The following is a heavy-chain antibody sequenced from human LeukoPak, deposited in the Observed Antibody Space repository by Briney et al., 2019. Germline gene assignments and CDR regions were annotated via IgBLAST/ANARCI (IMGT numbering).Heavy chain of an antibody. CDR3: ARDLSSSSGVDFGY. Sequence: GGSLRLSCAASRFTLNTYAMSWVRQAPGKGLEWVSAISGSGGTTSYADSVKGRFTISRDNSKNTLYLQMNSLRAEDAALYYCARDLSSSSGVDFGYWGQGTLVTVSS. J-gene: IGHJ4*02. V-gene: IGHV3-23*01. CDR1: RFTLNTYA. D-gene: IGHD6-6*01. CDR2: ISGSGGTT.